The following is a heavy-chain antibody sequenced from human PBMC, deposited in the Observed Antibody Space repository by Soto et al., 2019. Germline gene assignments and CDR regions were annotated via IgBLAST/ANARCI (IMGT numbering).Heavy chain of an antibody. J-gene: IGHJ4*02. V-gene: IGHV3-23*01. CDR3: TRLRTITTGASVY. D-gene: IGHD4-17*01. CDR1: GFTFSNYA. CDR2: VHGGGVTT. Sequence: EVQLLESGGGLVQPGGSLRLSCAASGFTFSNYAMSWVRQAPGKGLEWVSAVHGGGVTTFYADSVKGRFTISRDNSKNTLSLEMISLRAEDTAVYYCTRLRTITTGASVYWGQGTLVTVSS.